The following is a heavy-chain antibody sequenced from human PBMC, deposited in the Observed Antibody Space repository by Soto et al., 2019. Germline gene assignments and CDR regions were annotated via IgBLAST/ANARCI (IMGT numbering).Heavy chain of an antibody. CDR1: GFTFSNAW. CDR2: IKSKTDGGTT. D-gene: IGHD2-21*02. J-gene: IGHJ4*02. Sequence: GGSLRLSCAASGFTFSNAWMSWVRQAPGKGLEWVGRIKSKTDGGTTDYAAPVKGRFTISRDDSKNTLYLEMNSLKTEDTAVYYCNTDTVVVVTAMTDYGGQGTLVTVSS. V-gene: IGHV3-15*01. CDR3: NTDTVVVVTAMTDY.